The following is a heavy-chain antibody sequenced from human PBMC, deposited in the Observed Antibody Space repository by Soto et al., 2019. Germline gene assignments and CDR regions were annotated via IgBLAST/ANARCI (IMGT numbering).Heavy chain of an antibody. D-gene: IGHD1-1*01. CDR3: AKVRTLSNSPMHS. J-gene: IGHJ5*01. CDR1: GFTFSSYG. V-gene: IGHV3-30*18. CDR2: ISYDGNNK. Sequence: GGSLRLSCAASGFTFSSYGMNWVRQAPGKGLEWVAVISYDGNNKVYADSVKGRFTVSRDNSKNTLFLQLNSLRLEDTAMYYFAKVRTLSNSPMHSRGQATLVTGSS.